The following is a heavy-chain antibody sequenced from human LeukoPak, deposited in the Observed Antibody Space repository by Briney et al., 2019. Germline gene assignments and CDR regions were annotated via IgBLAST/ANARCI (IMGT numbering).Heavy chain of an antibody. CDR3: ARDSISVAGTFFDY. D-gene: IGHD6-19*01. CDR2: INLNNGAT. V-gene: IGHV1-2*02. CDR1: GYIFTDYY. J-gene: IGHJ4*02. Sequence: ASLKVSCKTSGYIFTDYYIHWVRQVPGQGLEWLGWINLNNGATKYSQKLQARVTMTRDTSISTAYMDLSRLKSDDPAVYYCARDSISVAGTFFDYWGQGTLLTVSS.